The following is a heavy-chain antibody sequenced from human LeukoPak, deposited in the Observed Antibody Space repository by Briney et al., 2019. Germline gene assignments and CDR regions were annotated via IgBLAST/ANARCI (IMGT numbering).Heavy chain of an antibody. CDR2: IYDRGST. CDR1: GGSISNGGYS. V-gene: IGHV4-30-2*01. J-gene: IGHJ4*02. CDR3: ASYRSSQYFDF. Sequence: SETLSLTCAVSGGSISNGGYSWSWIRQPRGRGLEWIGYIYDRGSTYHHPSLRSRLTMSVDRSKNQFSLNLSSVTAADTAVYYCASYRSSQYFDFWGQGTLVTVSS. D-gene: IGHD6-13*01.